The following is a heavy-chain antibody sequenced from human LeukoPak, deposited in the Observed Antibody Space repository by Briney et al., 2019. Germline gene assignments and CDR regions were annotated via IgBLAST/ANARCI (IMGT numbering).Heavy chain of an antibody. J-gene: IGHJ4*02. Sequence: GGSLTLSCAASGFTFSNAWMNWVRQARGKGLEWVGRIKSKADGGTTDYAAPVKGRFTISRDDSKNTLYPQINGLKTEDTAIYYCTTHPPFYQDSSGYYRGFDNWGQGTLVTVSS. V-gene: IGHV3-15*01. CDR3: TTHPPFYQDSSGYYRGFDN. D-gene: IGHD3-22*01. CDR1: GFTFSNAW. CDR2: IKSKADGGTT.